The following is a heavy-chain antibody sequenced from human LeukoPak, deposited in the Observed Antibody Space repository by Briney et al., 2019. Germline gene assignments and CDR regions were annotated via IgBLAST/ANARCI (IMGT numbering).Heavy chain of an antibody. CDR3: ARSRNYYRVYFDN. CDR1: GYTFSSFY. D-gene: IGHD3-10*01. J-gene: IGHJ4*02. V-gene: IGHV1-46*01. Sequence: ASVKVSCKAPGYTFSSFYLHWVRQAPGQGLEWMGIITPNTGDTTYAPKFQDRLIMTRDRSTSTVYMELHSLRSEDTAVYYCARSRNYYRVYFDNWGQGTLVPVSS. CDR2: ITPNTGDT.